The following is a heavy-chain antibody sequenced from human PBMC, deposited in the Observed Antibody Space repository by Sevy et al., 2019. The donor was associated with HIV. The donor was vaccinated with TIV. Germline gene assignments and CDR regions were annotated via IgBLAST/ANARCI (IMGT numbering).Heavy chain of an antibody. J-gene: IGHJ4*02. D-gene: IGHD4-17*01. CDR1: GFIFRNAW. Sequence: GGSLRLSCAASGFIFRNAWVSWVRQAPGKGLEWVGRIKSKTDGGTTDYAAPVKGRFTISRDDSKNTVYVQMNSLKNEDTAVYYCTTHDYGEGPYWGQGTLVTVSS. CDR3: TTHDYGEGPY. V-gene: IGHV3-15*01. CDR2: IKSKTDGGTT.